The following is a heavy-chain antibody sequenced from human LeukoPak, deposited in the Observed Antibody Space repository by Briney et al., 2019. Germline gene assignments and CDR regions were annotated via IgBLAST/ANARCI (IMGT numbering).Heavy chain of an antibody. Sequence: SETLSLTCAVYGGSFSGYYWSWIRQPPGKGLEWIGEINHSGNANYNPSLESRVTISADTSKNQFSLKLSSVTAADTAVYYCARWLLGELEGGDYWGQGTLVTVSS. D-gene: IGHD3-22*01. J-gene: IGHJ4*02. CDR1: GGSFSGYY. V-gene: IGHV4-34*01. CDR3: ARWLLGELEGGDY. CDR2: INHSGNA.